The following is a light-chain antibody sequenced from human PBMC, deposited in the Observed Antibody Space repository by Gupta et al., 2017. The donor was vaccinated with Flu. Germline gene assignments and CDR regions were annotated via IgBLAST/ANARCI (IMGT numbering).Light chain of an antibody. Sequence: EIVMTQTQLSSPVTLGQPASISCRSSQSLRHRDGETYSTWIQHRPGQPPRLLIYRIFNRCSGVPDRFSASGAGTHFTLKISRVKAEDLGVYYCMQSKEFPPTLGPGTKLELK. CDR2: RIF. V-gene: IGKV2-24*01. CDR3: MQSKEFPPT. J-gene: IGKJ2*01. CDR1: QSLRHRDGETY.